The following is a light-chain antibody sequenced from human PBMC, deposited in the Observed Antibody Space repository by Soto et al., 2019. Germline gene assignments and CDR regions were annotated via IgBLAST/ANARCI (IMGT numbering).Light chain of an antibody. V-gene: IGLV1-44*01. Sequence: VLTQPPSASGTPGPRVTISCSGSSSNIGSNTVNWYQQLPGTAPKLLIYSNNQRPSGVPDRFSGSKSGTSASLAISGLQSEDEADYYCAAWDDSLNGVVFGGGTKVTVL. CDR2: SNN. CDR3: AAWDDSLNGVV. CDR1: SSNIGSNT. J-gene: IGLJ2*01.